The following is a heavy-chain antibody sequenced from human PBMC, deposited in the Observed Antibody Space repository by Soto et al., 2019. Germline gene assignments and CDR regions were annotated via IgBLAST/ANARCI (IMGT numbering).Heavy chain of an antibody. CDR2: IYYSGST. V-gene: IGHV4-31*03. D-gene: IGHD4-17*01. CDR1: GGSISSGGYY. Sequence: QVQLQESGPGLVKPSQTLSLTCTVSGGSISSGGYYWSWIRQHPGKGPEWIGYIYYSGSTYYNPSLKSRVTMSVDTSKNQFSLKLSSVTAADTAVYYCARDGTVTTWNWFDPWGQGTLVTVSS. J-gene: IGHJ5*02. CDR3: ARDGTVTTWNWFDP.